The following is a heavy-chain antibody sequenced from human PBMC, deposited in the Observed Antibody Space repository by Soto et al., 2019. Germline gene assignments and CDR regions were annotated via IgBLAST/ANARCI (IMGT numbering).Heavy chain of an antibody. D-gene: IGHD1-26*01. CDR3: ARADYSGSYVNY. J-gene: IGHJ4*02. CDR1: GGSISSGGYY. V-gene: IGHV4-31*03. CDR2: IYYSGST. Sequence: SETLSLTCTVSGGSISSGGYYWSWIRQHPGKGLEWIGYIYYSGSTYYNPSLKSRVTISVDTSKNQFSLKLSSVTAADTAVYYCARADYSGSYVNYWGQGTLVTVSS.